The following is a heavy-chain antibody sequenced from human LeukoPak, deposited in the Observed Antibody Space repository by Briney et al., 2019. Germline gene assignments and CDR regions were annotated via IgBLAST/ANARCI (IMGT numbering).Heavy chain of an antibody. CDR3: AKDLPDYGDYIEGY. V-gene: IGHV3-23*01. Sequence: PGGSLRLSCAASGFTFSSYAMSWVRQAPGKGLEWVSAISGSGGSTYYADSVKGRFTFSRDNSKNTVYLQMNSLRAEDTAVYYCAKDLPDYGDYIEGYWGQGTLVTVSS. CDR2: ISGSGGST. D-gene: IGHD4-17*01. CDR1: GFTFSSYA. J-gene: IGHJ4*02.